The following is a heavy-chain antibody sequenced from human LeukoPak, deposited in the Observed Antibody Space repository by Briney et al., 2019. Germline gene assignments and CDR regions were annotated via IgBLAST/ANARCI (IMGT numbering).Heavy chain of an antibody. D-gene: IGHD6-19*01. J-gene: IGHJ4*02. CDR3: ARARYTSGWETLDY. CDR2: ISSSGSIK. V-gene: IGHV3-48*03. CDR1: GFAFNSYE. Sequence: GGSLRLSCIASGFAFNSYEMNWVRQAPGKGLEWVSYISSSGSIKHYADSVKGRFTISRDNAKNSLYLQMNSLRAEDTTVYYCARARYTSGWETLDYWGQGTLVTVSS.